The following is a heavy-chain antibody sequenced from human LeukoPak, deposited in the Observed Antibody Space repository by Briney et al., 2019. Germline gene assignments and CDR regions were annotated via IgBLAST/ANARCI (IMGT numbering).Heavy chain of an antibody. CDR3: TRLRPAGTESYLYYAMDV. V-gene: IGHV3-73*01. CDR1: GFTFSGSA. CDR2: IRTKAKSYAT. Sequence: GGSLRLSCAGSGFTFSGSAIHSVRQASGKGLDWVGRIRTKAKSYATAHAASMKGRCTISRDDSLNTAYLQMNSLQPEDTAVYYCTRLRPAGTESYLYYAMDVWGQGTTVTVSS. J-gene: IGHJ6*02. D-gene: IGHD6-13*01.